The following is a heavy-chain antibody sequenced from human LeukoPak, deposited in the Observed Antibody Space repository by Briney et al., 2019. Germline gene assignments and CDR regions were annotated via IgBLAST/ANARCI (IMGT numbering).Heavy chain of an antibody. CDR3: ARLDSAGYSSGWYGMDV. CDR2: IYPGDSDT. Sequence: GESLQISCQGSGYRFTSYWIGWVRQMPGKGLEWMGIIYPGDSDTRYSPSFQGQVTISADKSISTAYLQWSSLKASDTAMYYCARLDSAGYSSGWYGMDVWGQGTTVTVSS. V-gene: IGHV5-51*01. D-gene: IGHD6-19*01. J-gene: IGHJ6*02. CDR1: GYRFTSYW.